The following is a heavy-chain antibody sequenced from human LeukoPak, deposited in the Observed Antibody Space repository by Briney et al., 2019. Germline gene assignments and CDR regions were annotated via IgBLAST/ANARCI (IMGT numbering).Heavy chain of an antibody. CDR3: ARDIRVGPHFGYFLY. Sequence: ASVKVPCKASGYTFTSHAMNWVRQAPGQGLEWMGWINTNTGNPKYAQGFAERFVFSLDTSVSTAYLQISTLKAEDTAVYYCARDIRVGPHFGYFLYWGQGTLVTVSS. V-gene: IGHV7-4-1*02. CDR1: GYTFTSHA. J-gene: IGHJ1*01. CDR2: INTNTGNP. D-gene: IGHD3-3*02.